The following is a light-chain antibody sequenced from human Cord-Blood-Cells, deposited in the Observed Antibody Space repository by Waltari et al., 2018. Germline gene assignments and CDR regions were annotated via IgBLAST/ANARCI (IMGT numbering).Light chain of an antibody. CDR2: EVS. Sequence: QSALTQPPSASGSPGQSVTIPCTGTSSDVGGYNYLSWYQQHPGKAPKPMIYEVSKRPSGVPDRFSGSKSGNTASLTVSGLQAEDEADYYCSSYAGSNKVFGGGTKLTVL. CDR1: SSDVGGYNY. V-gene: IGLV2-8*01. CDR3: SSYAGSNKV. J-gene: IGLJ3*02.